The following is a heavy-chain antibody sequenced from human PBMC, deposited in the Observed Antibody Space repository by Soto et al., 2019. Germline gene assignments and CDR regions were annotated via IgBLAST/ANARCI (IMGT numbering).Heavy chain of an antibody. D-gene: IGHD5-18*01. J-gene: IGHJ6*02. Sequence: SVKVSCKASGGTFSSYAISWVRQAPGQGLKWMGGIIPIFGTANYAQKFQARVTITAAESTSTAYMELSSLRSEDTAVYYCARGADTASYYYRYRMDVWGQGTTVTVSS. CDR1: GGTFSSYA. CDR2: IIPIFGTA. V-gene: IGHV1-69*13. CDR3: ARGADTASYYYRYRMDV.